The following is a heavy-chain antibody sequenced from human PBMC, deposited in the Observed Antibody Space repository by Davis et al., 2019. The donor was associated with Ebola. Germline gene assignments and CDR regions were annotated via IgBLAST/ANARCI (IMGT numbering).Heavy chain of an antibody. CDR1: GFTFSSYA. CDR3: ARGTFGGSYYFDY. V-gene: IGHV3-48*01. Sequence: PGGSLRLSCAASGFTFSSYAMSWVRQAPGKGLEWVSYISSSGSTIYYADSVKGRFTISRDNSKNTLYLQMNSLRAEDTAVYYCARGTFGGSYYFDYWGQGTLVTVSS. CDR2: ISSSGSTI. J-gene: IGHJ4*02. D-gene: IGHD1-26*01.